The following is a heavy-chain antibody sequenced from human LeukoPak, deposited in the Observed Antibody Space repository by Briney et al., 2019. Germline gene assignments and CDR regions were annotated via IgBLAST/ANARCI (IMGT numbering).Heavy chain of an antibody. D-gene: IGHD1/OR15-1a*01. CDR2: IYRDGTA. V-gene: IGHV4-4*02. J-gene: IGHJ3*01. CDR1: GDSLSTSTW. CDR3: ARGQNEDNNKSTVDV. Sequence: PSGTLSLTCAVSGDSLSTSTWWNWVRQPPGKGLEWIGEIYRDGTANRNPSLKSRVTLSLDKTKNQFSLMLTSVTAADTPIYFCARGQNEDNNKSTVDVWGQGTMFTASP.